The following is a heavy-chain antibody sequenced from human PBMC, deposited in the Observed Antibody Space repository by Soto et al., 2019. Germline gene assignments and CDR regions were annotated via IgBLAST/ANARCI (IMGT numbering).Heavy chain of an antibody. Sequence: GGSLRLSCVASGFTFRSYSMNWVRQAPGKGLEWVSHITSSSTTINYADSVKGRFTISRDNAKNSLYLQMNSLRDEDTAVYYCAREGHSSTWLNWFDPWGQGTLVTVSS. J-gene: IGHJ5*02. CDR3: AREGHSSTWLNWFDP. D-gene: IGHD6-13*01. V-gene: IGHV3-48*02. CDR2: ITSSSTTI. CDR1: GFTFRSYS.